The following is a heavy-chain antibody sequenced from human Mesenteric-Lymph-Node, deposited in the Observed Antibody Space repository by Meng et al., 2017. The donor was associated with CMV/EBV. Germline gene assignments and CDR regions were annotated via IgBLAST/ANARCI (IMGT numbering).Heavy chain of an antibody. D-gene: IGHD4-11*01. CDR3: ARVEFYSNSPFFDS. V-gene: IGHV3-30-3*01. Sequence: GGSLRLSCAATQFTFGSHTMHWVRQAPGKGLEWVAFISYDGSSTYYADSVKGRFTISRDNSKSTLFLQMNNLRTDDTAVYYCARVEFYSNSPFFDSWGQGTLVTVSS. CDR2: ISYDGSST. CDR1: QFTFGSHT. J-gene: IGHJ4*02.